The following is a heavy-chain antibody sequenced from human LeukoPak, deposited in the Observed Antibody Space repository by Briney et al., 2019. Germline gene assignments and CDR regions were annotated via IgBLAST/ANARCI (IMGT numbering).Heavy chain of an antibody. CDR2: ISSSSSYI. J-gene: IGHJ3*02. CDR3: ASGRDGYNFAFDI. V-gene: IGHV3-21*01. Sequence: GGSLRLSCAASGFTFSSYSMNWVRQAPGKGLEWVSSISSSSSYIYYADSVKGRFTISRDNAKNSLYLQMNSLRAEDTAVYYCASGRDGYNFAFDIWGQGTMVTVSS. CDR1: GFTFSSYS. D-gene: IGHD5-24*01.